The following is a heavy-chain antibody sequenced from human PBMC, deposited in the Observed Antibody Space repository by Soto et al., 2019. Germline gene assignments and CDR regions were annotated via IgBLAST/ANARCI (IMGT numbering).Heavy chain of an antibody. V-gene: IGHV3-48*04. D-gene: IGHD5-18*01. CDR1: GFTFSSCA. CDR2: ISSSGSTI. J-gene: IGHJ4*02. CDR3: AREIGYSYGPFDY. Sequence: GSLRLSCAASGFTFSSCAMGCVRQAPGKGLEWVSYISSSGSTIYYADSVRGRFTISRDNAKNSLYLQMNSLRAEDTAVYYCAREIGYSYGPFDYWGQGTLVTVSS.